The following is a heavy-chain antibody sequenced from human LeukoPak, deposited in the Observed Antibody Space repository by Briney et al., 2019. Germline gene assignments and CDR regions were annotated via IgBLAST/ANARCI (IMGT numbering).Heavy chain of an antibody. V-gene: IGHV4-4*08. CDR3: VRRVPGPRVGDYVAYYFDL. D-gene: IGHD3-10*02. Sequence: PSGTLSLTCKVSGDSISRSYWSWIRQPPGRGLEWLGYIYNSGSTNYNPSLKSRATISVDTSTSQLSLSLTSVSAADTAVYYCVRRVPGPRVGDYVAYYFDLWGQGTLVTVSS. CDR2: IYNSGST. J-gene: IGHJ4*02. CDR1: GDSISRSY.